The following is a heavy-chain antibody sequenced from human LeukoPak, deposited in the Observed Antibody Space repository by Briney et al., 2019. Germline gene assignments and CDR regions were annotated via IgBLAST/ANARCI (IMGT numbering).Heavy chain of an antibody. CDR3: AKTDGDYFNYFDN. D-gene: IGHD4-17*01. J-gene: IGHJ4*02. CDR2: ISYDGSNK. CDR1: GFTFSSYG. Sequence: SGGSLRLSCAASGFTFSSYGMHWVRQAPGKGLEWVAVISYDGSNKYYADSVKGRFTISRDNSKNTLYLQMNSLRAEDTAVYYCAKTDGDYFNYFDNWGQGTLVTVSS. V-gene: IGHV3-30*18.